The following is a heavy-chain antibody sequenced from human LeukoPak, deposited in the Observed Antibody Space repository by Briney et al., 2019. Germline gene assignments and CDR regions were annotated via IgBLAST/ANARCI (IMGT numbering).Heavy chain of an antibody. CDR3: ASSLAVAGPFVVPVASNWYFDL. Sequence: PSETLSLTCTVSGASISTYCWSWIRQPPGKGLEWIGCIYYSGSTNYNPSLKSRVTISVDTSKNQFSLKLSSVTAADTAAYYCASSLAVAGPFVVPVASNWYFDLWGRGTLVTVSS. V-gene: IGHV4-59*01. J-gene: IGHJ2*01. CDR1: GASISTYC. CDR2: IYYSGST. D-gene: IGHD6-19*01.